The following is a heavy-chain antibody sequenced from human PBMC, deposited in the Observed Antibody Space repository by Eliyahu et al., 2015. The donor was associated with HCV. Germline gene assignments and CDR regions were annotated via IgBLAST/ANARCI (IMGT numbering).Heavy chain of an antibody. J-gene: IGHJ4*02. CDR2: ISGASSTM. D-gene: IGHD2-8*02. Sequence: EVQLVESGGGLVQPGGSLXLSXAVSGLTFSTYSINWVRQAPGKGLEWLSYISGASSTMYYADSVKGRFTISRDNAKNSLYLQMNSLRAEDTAVYYCATTVSAWSSGDYWGQGTLVTVSS. CDR1: GLTFSTYS. V-gene: IGHV3-48*04. CDR3: ATTVSAWSSGDY.